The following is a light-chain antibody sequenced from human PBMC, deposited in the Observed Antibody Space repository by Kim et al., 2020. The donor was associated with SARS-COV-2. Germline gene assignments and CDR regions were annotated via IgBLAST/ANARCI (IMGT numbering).Light chain of an antibody. CDR1: QTVGSH. CDR2: SAS. CDR3: QHHNNWPPYT. J-gene: IGKJ2*01. V-gene: IGKV3-15*01. Sequence: EIEMTQSPATLSVSPGESATLSCRASQTVGSHLAWYQQKPGQAPRLLIYSASTRATGIPPRFRGRGSGTEFTLTISSLQSEDSAIYYCQHHNNWPPYTFGQGTKLEI.